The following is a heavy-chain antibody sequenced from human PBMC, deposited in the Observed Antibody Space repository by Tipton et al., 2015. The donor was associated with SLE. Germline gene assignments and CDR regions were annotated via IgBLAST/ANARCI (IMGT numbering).Heavy chain of an antibody. V-gene: IGHV3-33*08. CDR1: GFTFSDYE. CDR2: IWYDGSNK. CDR3: ARDLSGWYGLDY. Sequence: SLRLSCAASGFTFSDYEMNWVRQAPGKGLEWVAVIWYDGSNKYYADSVKGRFTISRDNSKNTLYLQMNSLRAEDTAVYYCARDLSGWYGLDYWGQGTLVTVSS. D-gene: IGHD6-19*01. J-gene: IGHJ4*02.